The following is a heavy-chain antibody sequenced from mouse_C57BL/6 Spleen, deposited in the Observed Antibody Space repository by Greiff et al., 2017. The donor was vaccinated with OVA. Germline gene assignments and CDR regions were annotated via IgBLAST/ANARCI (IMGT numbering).Heavy chain of an antibody. CDR2: IDPSASYT. V-gene: IGHV1-69*01. CDR1: GYTFTSYW. CDR3: AIGRRLPPDY. Sequence: QVQLQQPGAELVMPGASVTLSCKASGYTFTSYWMHWVRQRPGQGLEWIGEIDPSASYTNYNQKFKGKSTLTVDNSSSTAYMQLSSLTSEDSAVYYWAIGRRLPPDYWGQGTTLTVSS. D-gene: IGHD2-2*01. J-gene: IGHJ2*01.